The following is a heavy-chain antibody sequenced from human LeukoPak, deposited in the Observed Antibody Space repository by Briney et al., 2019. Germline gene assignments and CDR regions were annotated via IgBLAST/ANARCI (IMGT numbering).Heavy chain of an antibody. Sequence: GASVKVSCKASGYTFTDYYMHWVRQAPGQGLEWMGWINPYSGGTNYEQKFQGRVTMTADTSITTGYLELSSLKSDDTAVYYCTRYYDILTSFYDWGQGTLVTVSS. D-gene: IGHD3-9*01. CDR1: GYTFTDYY. J-gene: IGHJ4*02. V-gene: IGHV1-2*02. CDR2: INPYSGGT. CDR3: TRYYDILTSFYD.